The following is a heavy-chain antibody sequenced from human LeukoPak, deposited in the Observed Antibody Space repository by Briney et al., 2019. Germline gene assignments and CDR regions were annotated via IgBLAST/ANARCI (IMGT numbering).Heavy chain of an antibody. Sequence: SETLSLTCTVSGGAIISHYWSWIRQPPGKQLESIGMIYNSVTTNYRPSLKSRVTISVDASKNQLSLKLSPVTAADTAVYYCARGGASSHWFGSWGQGTLVTVSS. CDR1: GGAIISHY. J-gene: IGHJ5*01. V-gene: IGHV4-59*11. CDR3: ARGGASSHWFGS. CDR2: IYNSVTT. D-gene: IGHD6-13*01.